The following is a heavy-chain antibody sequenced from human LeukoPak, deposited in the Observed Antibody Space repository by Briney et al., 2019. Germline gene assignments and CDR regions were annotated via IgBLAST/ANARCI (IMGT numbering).Heavy chain of an antibody. CDR2: IYRSGSS. CDR1: GVSISSYY. V-gene: IGHV4-4*07. D-gene: IGHD3-16*01. Sequence: SETLSLTCTVSGVSISSYYWSWIRQPAGKGLEWIGRIYRSGSSNYNPPLKSRATMSVNTSKIQFSLKLTSVTAADTAMYYCARPRVGVGGSVDYWGQGTLVTVSS. J-gene: IGHJ4*02. CDR3: ARPRVGVGGSVDY.